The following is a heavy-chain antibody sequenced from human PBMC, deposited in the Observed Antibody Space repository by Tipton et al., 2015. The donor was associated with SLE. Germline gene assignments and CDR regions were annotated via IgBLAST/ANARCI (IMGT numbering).Heavy chain of an antibody. D-gene: IGHD5-18*01. CDR3: TRARWIQDAFDI. J-gene: IGHJ3*02. CDR2: IWYDGINK. V-gene: IGHV3-33*08. Sequence: SLRLSCAASGFTFSSSGMHWVRQAPGKGLEWVAVIWYDGINKYYADSVKGRFTISRDKSKNTLYLQMNSLRAEDTAVYYCTRARWIQDAFDIWGKGTMVTVSS. CDR1: GFTFSSSG.